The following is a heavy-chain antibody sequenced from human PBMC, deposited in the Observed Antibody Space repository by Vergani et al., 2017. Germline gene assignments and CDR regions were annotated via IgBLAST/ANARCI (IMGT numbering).Heavy chain of an antibody. CDR3: ARDLAYCHEGSCAL. Sequence: QVQLVQSGGGVVQPGGSLRLSCVASGFTFNRYGMQWVRQAPGKGLEWVAYVLFDGSNEYYADSVKGLFIVSRDNSNDALYLQMNSLRTDDTAVYYGARDLAYCHEGSCALWGKGSVVTVSS. CDR1: GFTFNRYG. J-gene: IGHJ4*02. CDR2: VLFDGSNE. D-gene: IGHD2-15*01. V-gene: IGHV3-30*02.